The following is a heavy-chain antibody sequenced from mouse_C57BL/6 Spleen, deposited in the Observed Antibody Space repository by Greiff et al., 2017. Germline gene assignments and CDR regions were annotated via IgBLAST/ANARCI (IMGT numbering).Heavy chain of an antibody. J-gene: IGHJ4*01. CDR2: IDPNNGGT. Sequence: EVQLKESGPELVKPGASVKMSCKASGYTFTDYNMHWVKQSHGKSLEWIGYIDPNNGGTSYNQKFKGQATLTVYKSSSTAYMELRSLTSEDSAVYYGARWDGYHYYARGYWGQGTSVTVSS. V-gene: IGHV1-22*01. CDR1: GYTFTDYN. CDR3: ARWDGYHYYARGY. D-gene: IGHD2-3*01.